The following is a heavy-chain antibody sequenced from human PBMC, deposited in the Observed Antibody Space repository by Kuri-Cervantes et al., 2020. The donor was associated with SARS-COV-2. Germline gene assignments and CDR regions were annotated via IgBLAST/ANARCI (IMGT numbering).Heavy chain of an antibody. D-gene: IGHD3-3*01. V-gene: IGHV4-31*03. CDR2: INHSGST. CDR1: GGSISSGGYY. Sequence: SETLSLTCTVSGGSISSGGYYWSWIRQHPGKGLEWIGEINHSGSTNYNPSLKSRVTISVDTSKNQFSLKLSSVTAADTAVYYCARASITIFGVVIGWFDPWGQGTLVTVSS. J-gene: IGHJ5*02. CDR3: ARASITIFGVVIGWFDP.